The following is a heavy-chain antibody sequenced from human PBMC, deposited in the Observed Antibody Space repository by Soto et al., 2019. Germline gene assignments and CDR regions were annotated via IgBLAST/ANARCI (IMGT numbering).Heavy chain of an antibody. D-gene: IGHD6-6*01. J-gene: IGHJ5*02. CDR1: GDSITTNNW. CDR2: IFHRGST. V-gene: IGHV4-4*02. CDR3: ARHATPGSSSGWFDP. Sequence: SETLSLTCYVSGDSITTNNWWGWVRQSPGTGLEWIGEIFHRGSTYSNPSLRSRVTISVDTSKNQFSLKLSSVTAADTAVYYCARHATPGSSSGWFDPWGQGTLVTVSS.